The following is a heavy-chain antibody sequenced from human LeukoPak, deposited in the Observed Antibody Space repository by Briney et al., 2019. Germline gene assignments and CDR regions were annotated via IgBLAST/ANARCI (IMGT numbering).Heavy chain of an antibody. D-gene: IGHD4-17*01. CDR2: IYYSGGT. CDR3: ARDLVGYGDYGFYYYGMDV. CDR1: GGSISSYY. V-gene: IGHV4-59*01. Sequence: SETLSLTCTVSGGSISSYYWCWIWHPPAKGLEWIGYIYYSGGTNYNPSLKSRVTISVDTSKDQFSLKLSSVTAADTAVYYCARDLVGYGDYGFYYYGMDVWGQGTTVTVSS. J-gene: IGHJ6*02.